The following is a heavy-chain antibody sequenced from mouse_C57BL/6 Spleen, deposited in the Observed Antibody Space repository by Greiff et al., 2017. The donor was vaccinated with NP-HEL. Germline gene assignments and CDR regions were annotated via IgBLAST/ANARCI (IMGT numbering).Heavy chain of an antibody. V-gene: IGHV5-4*01. D-gene: IGHD2-4*01. J-gene: IGHJ3*01. Sequence: EVQLVESGGGLVKPGGSLKLSCAASGFTFSSYAMSWVRQTPEKRLEWVATISDGGSYTYYPDNVKGRFTISRDNAKNNLYLQMSHLKSEDTAMYYCARDLGYDYDWFAYWGQGTLVTVSA. CDR1: GFTFSSYA. CDR2: ISDGGSYT. CDR3: ARDLGYDYDWFAY.